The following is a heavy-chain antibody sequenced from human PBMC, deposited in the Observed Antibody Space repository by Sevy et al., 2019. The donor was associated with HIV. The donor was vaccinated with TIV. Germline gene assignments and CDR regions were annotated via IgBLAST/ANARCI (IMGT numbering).Heavy chain of an antibody. J-gene: IGHJ4*02. CDR3: ARDGAHSSSYYFDY. V-gene: IGHV3-48*03. D-gene: IGHD6-13*01. CDR1: GFTFSSSE. Sequence: GGSLRLSCAASGFTFSSSEMNWVRQSPGKGLEWLSYISSGGTTIHYADSVKGRFTISRDNAKNSLYLQMNSLRAEDTAVYYCARDGAHSSSYYFDYWGQGTLVTVSS. CDR2: ISSGGTTI.